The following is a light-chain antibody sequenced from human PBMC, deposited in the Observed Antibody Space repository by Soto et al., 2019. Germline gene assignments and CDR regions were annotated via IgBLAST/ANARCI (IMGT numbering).Light chain of an antibody. CDR2: DVT. J-gene: IGLJ1*01. Sequence: QSALTQPRSVSGSPGQSVTISCTGSSSDVGGYDHVSWYQQHPGKAPKLMIFDVTKRPSGVPHRFSGSKSGNTASLTISGLQAEDEASYYCSSYTSSSTLVFGTGTKLTVL. V-gene: IGLV2-11*01. CDR1: SSDVGGYDH. CDR3: SSYTSSSTLV.